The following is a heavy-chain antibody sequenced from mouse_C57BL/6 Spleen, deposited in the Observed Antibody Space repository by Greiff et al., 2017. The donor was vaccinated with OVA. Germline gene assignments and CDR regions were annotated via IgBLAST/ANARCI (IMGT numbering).Heavy chain of an antibody. J-gene: IGHJ2*01. CDR3: ARGLRYLDY. Sequence: DVQLVESGPGLVKPSQSLSLTCSVTGYSITSGYYWNWIRQFPGNKLEWMGYISYDGSNNYNPSLKNRISITRDTSKNQFFLKLNSVTTEDTATYYCARGLRYLDYWGQGTTLTVSS. CDR2: ISYDGSN. CDR1: GYSITSGYY. D-gene: IGHD1-1*01. V-gene: IGHV3-6*01.